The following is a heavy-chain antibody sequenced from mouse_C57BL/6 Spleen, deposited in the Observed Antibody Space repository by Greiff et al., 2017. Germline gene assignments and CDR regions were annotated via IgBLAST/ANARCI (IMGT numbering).Heavy chain of an antibody. Sequence: QVQLQQPGAELVMPGASVKLSCKASGYTFTSYWMHWVKQRPGPGLEWIGEIDPSDSYTNYNQKFKGKSTLTVDKSSSTAYMQLSSLTSEDSAVYYCARFTTVASFDYWGQGTTLTVSS. J-gene: IGHJ2*01. CDR2: IDPSDSYT. CDR1: GYTFTSYW. D-gene: IGHD1-1*01. CDR3: ARFTTVASFDY. V-gene: IGHV1-69*01.